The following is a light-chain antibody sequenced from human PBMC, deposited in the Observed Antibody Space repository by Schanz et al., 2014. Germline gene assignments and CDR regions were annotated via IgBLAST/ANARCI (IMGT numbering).Light chain of an antibody. CDR2: GAS. CDR1: QSVSSY. J-gene: IGKJ2*01. V-gene: IGKV3-20*01. CDR3: QQYGDSPLT. Sequence: EIVLTQSPATLSLSPGEGATLSCRASQSVSSYLAWYQQKPGQAPRLLIYGASSRATGIPDRFSGSGSGTAFTLTISRLEPEDFAVYYCQQYGDSPLTFGQGTKLEIK.